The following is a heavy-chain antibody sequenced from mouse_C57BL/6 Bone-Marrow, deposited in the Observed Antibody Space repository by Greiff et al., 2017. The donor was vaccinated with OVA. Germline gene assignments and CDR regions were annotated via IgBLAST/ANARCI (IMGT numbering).Heavy chain of an antibody. CDR2: INPNNGGT. CDR1: GYTFTDYY. J-gene: IGHJ3*01. V-gene: IGHV1-26*01. D-gene: IGHD2-3*01. Sequence: EVQLQQSGPELVKPGASVKLSCKASGYTFTDYYMNWVKQSHGKSLEWIGDINPNNGGTSYNQKFKGKATLTVDKSSSTAYMELRSLTSEDSAVYYSASGYYVYWGQGTLVTVSA. CDR3: ASGYYVY.